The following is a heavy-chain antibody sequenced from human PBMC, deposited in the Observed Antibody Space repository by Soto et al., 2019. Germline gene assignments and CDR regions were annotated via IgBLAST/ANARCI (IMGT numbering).Heavy chain of an antibody. CDR3: ARASTTGWSYYYYYYMDV. CDR2: IYYSGST. CDR1: GXSISSYY. Sequence: SETLSLTCTVSGXSISSYYWSWIRQPPGKGLEWIGYIYYSGSTNYNPSLKSRVTISVDTSKNQFSLKLSSVTAADTAVYYCARASTTGWSYYYYYYMDVWGKGTTVTVSS. J-gene: IGHJ6*03. V-gene: IGHV4-59*01. D-gene: IGHD4-4*01.